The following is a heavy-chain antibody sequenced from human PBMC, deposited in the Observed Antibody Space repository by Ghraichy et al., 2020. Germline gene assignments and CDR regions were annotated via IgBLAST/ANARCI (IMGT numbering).Heavy chain of an antibody. D-gene: IGHD6-13*01. Sequence: GGSLRLSCAASGFTFSSYSMNWVRQAPGKGLEWVSSISSSSSYIYYADSVKGRFTISRDNAKNSLYLQMNSLRAEDTAVYYCAAENGYSSSWTPDYFDYWGQGTLVTVSS. CDR1: GFTFSSYS. CDR2: ISSSSSYI. CDR3: AAENGYSSSWTPDYFDY. J-gene: IGHJ4*02. V-gene: IGHV3-21*01.